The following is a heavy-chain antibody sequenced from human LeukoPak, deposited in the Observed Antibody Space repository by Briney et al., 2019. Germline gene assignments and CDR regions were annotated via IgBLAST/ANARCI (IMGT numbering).Heavy chain of an antibody. CDR3: VRDNRQRSGLTGIHWFDP. V-gene: IGHV1-2*02. D-gene: IGHD7-27*01. CDR2: INPKRSGT. Sequence: ASVKVSCKTSGYTFTDYYIHWVRQAPGQGLEWMGSINPKRSGTNYAQKFQGRVTMTSDTSISTAYMELSRLTSDDTSIYYCVRDNRQRSGLTGIHWFDPWGQGTLVTVSS. CDR1: GYTFTDYY. J-gene: IGHJ5*02.